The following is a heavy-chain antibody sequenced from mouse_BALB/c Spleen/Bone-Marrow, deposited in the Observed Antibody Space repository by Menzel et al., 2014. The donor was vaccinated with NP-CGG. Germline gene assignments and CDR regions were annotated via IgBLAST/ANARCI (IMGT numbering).Heavy chain of an antibody. CDR3: ARLSYYGRFAY. CDR2: INPDSSTI. Sequence: VQLKHSGGGLVQPGGSLKLSCVASGFDFSRYWMSWVRQAPGKGLEWIGEINPDSSTINYTPSRKDKFIISRDNAKNTLYLQMSKVRSEDTALYYCARLSYYGRFAYWGQGTLVTVSA. J-gene: IGHJ3*01. V-gene: IGHV4-1*02. D-gene: IGHD1-1*01. CDR1: GFDFSRYW.